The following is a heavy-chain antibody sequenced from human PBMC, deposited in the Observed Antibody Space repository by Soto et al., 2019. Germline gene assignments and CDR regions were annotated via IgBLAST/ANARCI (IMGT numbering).Heavy chain of an antibody. V-gene: IGHV4-39*01. D-gene: IGHD6-13*01. J-gene: IGHJ5*02. CDR3: ARQAAAPGIVLCSAP. CDR2: IFYAGNT. CDR1: GGSISSSRSY. Sequence: PSETLSLTCNVSGGSISSSRSYWAWFRQPPGKELEWIANIFYAGNTYYNPSLKSRVTVSVDTSKNQFSLKLDSVTAADTAVYYCARQAAAPGIVLCSAPGGQGPLVPVSS.